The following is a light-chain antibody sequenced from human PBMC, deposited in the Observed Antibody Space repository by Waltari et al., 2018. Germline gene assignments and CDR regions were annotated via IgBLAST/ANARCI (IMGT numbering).Light chain of an antibody. Sequence: RSSHRVGQTDLPVYQHKPGQAPRLLIYGASIRAAGIPDGFSGSGSGTYVTLTSSRLEPEDFAVYYCQQYASSVLYTFGQGTKLEIK. J-gene: IGKJ2*01. CDR1: HRVGQTD. CDR2: GAS. V-gene: IGKV3-20*01. CDR3: QQYASSVLYT.